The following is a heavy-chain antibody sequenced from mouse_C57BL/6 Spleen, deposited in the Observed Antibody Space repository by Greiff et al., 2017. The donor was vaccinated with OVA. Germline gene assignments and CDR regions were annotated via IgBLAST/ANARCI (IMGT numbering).Heavy chain of an antibody. CDR3: ARWVPGYWYFDV. J-gene: IGHJ1*03. V-gene: IGHV1-18*01. CDR2: INPNNGGT. Sequence: EVQLQESGPELVKPGASVKIPCKASGYTFTDYNMDWVKQSHGKSLEWIGDINPNNGGTIYNQKFKGKATLPVDKSSSTAYMELRSLTSEDTAVYYCARWVPGYWYFDVWGTGTTVTVSS. D-gene: IGHD2-14*01. CDR1: GYTFTDYN.